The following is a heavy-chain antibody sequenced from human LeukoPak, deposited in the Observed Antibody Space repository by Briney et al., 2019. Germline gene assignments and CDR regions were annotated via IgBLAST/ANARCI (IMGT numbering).Heavy chain of an antibody. D-gene: IGHD4-23*01. CDR2: INSDGSRT. J-gene: IGHJ4*02. CDR3: AKDFYGGFDY. V-gene: IGHV3-74*01. Sequence: GGSLRLSCAASGFTFSSYWMHWVRQAPGKGLVWVSRINSDGSRTSYADSVKGRFTISGDNSQNTLYLQMNSLRAEDTAVYYCAKDFYGGFDYWGQGTLVTVSS. CDR1: GFTFSSYW.